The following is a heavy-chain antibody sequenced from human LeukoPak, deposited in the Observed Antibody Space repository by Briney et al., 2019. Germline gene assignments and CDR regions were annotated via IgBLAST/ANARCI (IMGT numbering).Heavy chain of an antibody. V-gene: IGHV3-23*01. CDR1: GFTFDDYA. J-gene: IGHJ6*03. CDR3: AKDRVYYYMDV. CDR2: ISVSGGST. Sequence: PGGSLRLSCAASGFTFDDYAMHWVRQAPGKGLEWVSSISVSGGSTYYTDSVKGRFTISRDNSKSTLYLQMNSLGADDTAVYYCAKDRVYYYMDVWGKGTTVSVSS. D-gene: IGHD3-10*01.